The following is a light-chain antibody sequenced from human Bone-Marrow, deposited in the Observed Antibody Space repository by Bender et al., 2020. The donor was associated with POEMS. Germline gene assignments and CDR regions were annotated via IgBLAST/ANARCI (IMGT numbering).Light chain of an antibody. CDR2: EVN. J-gene: IGLJ2*01. CDR3: CSTAGGSTVI. CDR1: NTDGGTFNL. V-gene: IGLV2-23*02. Sequence: QSALTQPASVSGSPGQSITISCTASNTDGGTFNLVSWYQQHPGKAPKLIIYEVNKRPSGISNRFSASKFGNTASLTISGLQAEDEADYHCCSTAGGSTVIFGGGTTVTVL.